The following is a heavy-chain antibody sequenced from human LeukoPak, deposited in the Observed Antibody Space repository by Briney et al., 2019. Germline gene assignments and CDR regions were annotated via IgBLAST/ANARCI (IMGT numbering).Heavy chain of an antibody. CDR1: GKSFSGYY. J-gene: IGHJ6*02. CDR2: INHSGST. V-gene: IGHV4-34*01. CDR3: ARGRVSVTGYYFAMDV. Sequence: SETLSLTCTVYGKSFSGYYWTWIRQSPGKGLEWIGEINHSGSTNYNPSLKSRVSISIDTSKNHLSLKLNSVTAADTAVYYCARGRVSVTGYYFAMDVWGQGTTVTVSS. D-gene: IGHD2-21*02.